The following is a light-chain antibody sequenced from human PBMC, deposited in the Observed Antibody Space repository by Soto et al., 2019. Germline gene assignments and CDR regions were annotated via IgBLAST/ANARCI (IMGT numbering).Light chain of an antibody. V-gene: IGKV1-33*01. CDR2: GAS. CDR1: QNINMY. Sequence: DIQMTQSPPPLSASVGDRFTISCRASQNINMYLNWYQQIPGKAPKLLIFGASNLETGVPSRFSGSGSGTEFTFTITSLQPEDIATYYCHQYGTVPYGFGPGTKVDIK. J-gene: IGKJ3*01. CDR3: HQYGTVPYG.